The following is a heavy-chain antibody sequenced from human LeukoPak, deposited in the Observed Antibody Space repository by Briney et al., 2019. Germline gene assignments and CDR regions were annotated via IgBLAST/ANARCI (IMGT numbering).Heavy chain of an antibody. J-gene: IGHJ3*02. CDR2: IYYSGST. V-gene: IGHV4-59*01. CDR1: GGSISSYY. D-gene: IGHD2-2*02. CDR3: AREGSSSTSCYTGCAFDI. Sequence: SETLSLTCTVSGGSISSYYWSWIRQPPGKGLEWIGYIYYSGSTKYNPSLKSRVTISVDTSKNQFSLKLSSVTAADTAVYYCAREGSSSTSCYTGCAFDIWGQGTMVTVSS.